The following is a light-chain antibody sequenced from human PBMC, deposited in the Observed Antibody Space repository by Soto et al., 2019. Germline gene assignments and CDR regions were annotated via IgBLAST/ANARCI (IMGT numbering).Light chain of an antibody. V-gene: IGKV3-15*01. CDR1: QSVNSN. Sequence: IVMTQSPTIVSVSPGERATLSCRASQSVNSNLAWYQQKPGQAPRLLISGASTRAPGIAARFSGSGPGTNFTLSISGLQSADFAVYYCQQYNDWPLYTFGQGTKLEIK. CDR2: GAS. CDR3: QQYNDWPLYT. J-gene: IGKJ2*01.